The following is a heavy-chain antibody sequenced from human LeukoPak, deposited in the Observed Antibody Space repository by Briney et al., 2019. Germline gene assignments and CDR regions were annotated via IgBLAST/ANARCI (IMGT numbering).Heavy chain of an antibody. CDR1: GYAFIDYA. D-gene: IGHD2-2*01. V-gene: IGHV7-4-1*02. Sequence: GASVKVSCKASGYAFIDYAINWVRQAPGQGLEWMGWTNTNTGNPTYAQGFTGRFVFSLDTSVSTTYLQISSLRAEDTAVYFCARYPGDDLVVPGDPWGQGTLVTVSS. CDR3: ARYPGDDLVVPGDP. J-gene: IGHJ5*02. CDR2: TNTNTGNP.